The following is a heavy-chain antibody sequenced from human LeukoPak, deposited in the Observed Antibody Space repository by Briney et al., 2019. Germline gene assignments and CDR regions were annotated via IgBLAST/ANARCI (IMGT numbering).Heavy chain of an antibody. Sequence: GGSLRLSCAASGFTFSSYWMHRVRHAPGKGLVWVSRINSGGSSTSYADSVKGRFTISRDNSKNTLYLQMNSLRAEDTAVYYCAKTFPSGSYTSGYWGQGTLVTVSS. CDR3: AKTFPSGSYTSGY. CDR2: INSGGSST. CDR1: GFTFSSYW. D-gene: IGHD1-26*01. J-gene: IGHJ4*02. V-gene: IGHV3-74*01.